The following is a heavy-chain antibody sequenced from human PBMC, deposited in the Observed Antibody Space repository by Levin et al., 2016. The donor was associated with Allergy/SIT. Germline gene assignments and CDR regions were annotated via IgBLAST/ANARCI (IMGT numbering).Heavy chain of an antibody. D-gene: IGHD3-22*01. Sequence: GESLKISCKGSGYSFTSYWISWVRQMPGKGLEWMGRIDPSDSYTNYSPFFQGQVTISVDKSISTAYLQWSSLKASDTAMYYCARLSDYYDISAYGALDYWGQGTLVTVSS. CDR1: GYSFTSYW. CDR3: ARLSDYYDISAYGALDY. V-gene: IGHV5-10-1*04. CDR2: IDPSDSYT. J-gene: IGHJ4*02.